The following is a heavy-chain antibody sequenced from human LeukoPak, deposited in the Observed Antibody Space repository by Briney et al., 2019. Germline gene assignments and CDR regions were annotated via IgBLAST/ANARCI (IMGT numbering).Heavy chain of an antibody. CDR3: ARDGPSVWAWQQLDYYFDY. Sequence: GGSLRLSCAASGFTFNSYAISWVRQAPGKGLEWVSAISGSGGSTYYADSVKGRFTISRDNSKNTLYLQMNSLRAEDTAVYYCARDGPSVWAWQQLDYYFDYWGQGTLVTVSS. CDR2: ISGSGGST. CDR1: GFTFNSYA. J-gene: IGHJ4*02. V-gene: IGHV3-23*01. D-gene: IGHD6-13*01.